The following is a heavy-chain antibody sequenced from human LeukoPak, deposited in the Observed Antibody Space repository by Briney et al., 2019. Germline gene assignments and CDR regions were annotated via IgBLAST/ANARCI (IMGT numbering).Heavy chain of an antibody. CDR2: I. J-gene: IGHJ5*02. CDR3: ARQNYGSGSYYPFDP. V-gene: IGHV5-51*01. D-gene: IGHD3-10*01. CDR1: GYSFTSYW. Sequence: GESLKISCKGSGYSFTSYWVVWVRQMPGKGLEWMGVIYSPSFQGQVTISADKSISTAYLQWSSLKASDTAMYYCARQNYGSGSYYPFDPWGQGTLVTVSS.